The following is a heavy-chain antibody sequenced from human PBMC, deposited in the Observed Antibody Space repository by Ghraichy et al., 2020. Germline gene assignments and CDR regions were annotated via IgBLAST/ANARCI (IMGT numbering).Heavy chain of an antibody. CDR2: ISGSSNYI. J-gene: IGHJ6*02. Sequence: GGSLRLSCGASDFTFSTYSMNWVRQAPGKGLEWVSSISGSSNYIYYADSVKGRFTVSRDNAKNSLYLQMNSLRAEDTAVYYCARELRGVIPYYYYGMDVWGQGTTVTVSS. D-gene: IGHD3-10*01. CDR3: ARELRGVIPYYYYGMDV. V-gene: IGHV3-21*01. CDR1: DFTFSTYS.